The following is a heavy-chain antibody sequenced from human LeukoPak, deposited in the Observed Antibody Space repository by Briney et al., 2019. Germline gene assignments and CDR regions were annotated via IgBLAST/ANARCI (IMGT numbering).Heavy chain of an antibody. V-gene: IGHV3-23*01. CDR3: AKPMTTVTTPSDY. D-gene: IGHD4-11*01. CDR1: GFTFSSYA. J-gene: IGHJ4*02. Sequence: GGSLRLSCAASGFTFSSYAMSWVRQAPGRGLEWVSAISGSGGSTYYADSVKGRFSISRDNSKNALYLQMNSLRAEDTAVYYCAKPMTTVTTPSDYWGQGTLVTVSS. CDR2: ISGSGGST.